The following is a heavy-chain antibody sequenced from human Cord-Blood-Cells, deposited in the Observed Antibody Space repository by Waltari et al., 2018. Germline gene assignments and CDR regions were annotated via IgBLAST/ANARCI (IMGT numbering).Heavy chain of an antibody. J-gene: IGHJ6*02. CDR1: GYTFTGYY. CDR3: ARAICGCDCYPLDGMDV. Sequence: QVQLVQSGAAVKKPGASVKVSCKASGYTFTGYYMHWVRQAPGQGLEWMGWINPNSGGTNYAQKFQGWVTITRDTSISTAYMELSRLRSDDTAVYYCARAICGCDCYPLDGMDVWGQGTTVTVSS. CDR2: INPNSGGT. D-gene: IGHD2-21*02. V-gene: IGHV1-2*04.